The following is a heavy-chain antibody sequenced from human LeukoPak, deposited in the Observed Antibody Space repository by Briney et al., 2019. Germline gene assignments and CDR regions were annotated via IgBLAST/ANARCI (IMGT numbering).Heavy chain of an antibody. CDR3: AILDYYYGMDV. CDR1: GXTLTELS. CDR2: FDPVDGET. V-gene: IGHV1-24*01. J-gene: IGHJ6*02. Sequence: VKVSCKVXGXTLTELSMHWVRQAPGKGLEWMGGFDPVDGETIYAQKFQGRVTMTEDTSTDTAYMELSSLRSEDTAVYYCAILDYYYGMDVWGQGTTVTVSS.